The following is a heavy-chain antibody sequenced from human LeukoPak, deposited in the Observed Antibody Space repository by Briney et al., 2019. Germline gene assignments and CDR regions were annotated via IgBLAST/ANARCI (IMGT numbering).Heavy chain of an antibody. D-gene: IGHD1-26*01. J-gene: IGHJ4*02. V-gene: IGHV3-23*01. CDR3: AKQGVVGNTNDRHYFDY. CDR1: GFIFTSYA. Sequence: GGSLRLSCAASGFIFTSYAMGWVRQAPGKGLEWVSGISDNSDRIYYADSVKGRFTISRDNSKNTLYLQLNNLRAEDTALYYCAKQGVVGNTNDRHYFDYWGQGTLVTVSS. CDR2: ISDNSDRI.